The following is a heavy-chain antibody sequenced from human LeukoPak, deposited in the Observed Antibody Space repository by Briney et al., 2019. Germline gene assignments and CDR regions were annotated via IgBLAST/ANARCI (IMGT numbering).Heavy chain of an antibody. CDR3: ARDAGNSYYDFWSGYSIRSGIYNWFDP. J-gene: IGHJ5*02. V-gene: IGHV1-69*04. CDR2: IIPILGIA. D-gene: IGHD3-3*01. Sequence: ASVKVSCKASGGTFSSYAISWVRQAPGQGLEWMGRIIPILGIANYAQKFQGRVTITADKSTSTAYVELSSLRSEDTAVYYCARDAGNSYYDFWSGYSIRSGIYNWFDPWGQGTLVTVSS. CDR1: GGTFSSYA.